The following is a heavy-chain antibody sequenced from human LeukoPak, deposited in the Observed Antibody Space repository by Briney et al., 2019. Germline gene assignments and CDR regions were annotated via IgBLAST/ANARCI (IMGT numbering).Heavy chain of an antibody. D-gene: IGHD6-19*01. CDR2: IYSDGST. V-gene: IGHV3-53*01. J-gene: IGHJ4*02. CDR1: GFTVSSNY. CDR3: ARDAAAVAGLDY. Sequence: GGSLRLSCAASGFTVSSNYMSWVRQAPGKGLEWVSVIYSDGSTYYADSVKGRFTISRDNSKNTLYLQMNSLRAEDTAVYYCARDAAAVAGLDYWGQGTLVTVSS.